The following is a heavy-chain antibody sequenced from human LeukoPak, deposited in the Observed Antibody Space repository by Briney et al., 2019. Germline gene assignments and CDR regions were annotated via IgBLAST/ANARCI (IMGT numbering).Heavy chain of an antibody. CDR2: IYPGDSDT. CDR3: ARRNILGSTKAPLDL. J-gene: IGHJ5*02. D-gene: IGHD1-26*01. V-gene: IGHV5-51*01. CDR1: GNSFSNYF. Sequence: GEFLKISCKGSGNSFSNYFIAWVRQVPGKGLEWMGIIYPGDSDTRYSPSFQGQFTISADKSINTVYLQWGGLEALDTAMYYCARRNILGSTKAPLDLWGQGTLVTVSS.